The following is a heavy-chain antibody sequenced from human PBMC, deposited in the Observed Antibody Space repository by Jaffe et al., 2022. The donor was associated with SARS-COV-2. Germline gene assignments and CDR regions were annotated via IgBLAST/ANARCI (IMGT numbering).Heavy chain of an antibody. CDR3: AKESWGIVVRPPDY. Sequence: EVQLLESGGGLVQPGGSLRLSCAASGFTLSSYAMSWARQAPGKGLEWVSAISGTDGGTYYADSVKGRFTISRDNSKNTLHLQMNSLRAEDTAVYYCAKESWGIVVRPPDYWGQGTLVTVSS. J-gene: IGHJ4*02. CDR1: GFTLSSYA. D-gene: IGHD6-6*01. CDR2: ISGTDGGT. V-gene: IGHV3-23*01.